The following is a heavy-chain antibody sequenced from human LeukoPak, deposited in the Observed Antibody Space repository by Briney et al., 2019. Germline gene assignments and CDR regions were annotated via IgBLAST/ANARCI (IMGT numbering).Heavy chain of an antibody. D-gene: IGHD3-10*01. V-gene: IGHV3-23*01. J-gene: IGHJ4*02. CDR3: AKDLGLVPRTMVNGGDY. CDR1: GFTFSSYA. Sequence: RSGGCLRLSCVASGFTFSSYAMSWVRQAPGKGLEWVSAISGSGGSTYYADSVKGRFTISRDNSKNTLYLQMNSLRAEDTAVYYCAKDLGLVPRTMVNGGDYWGQGTLVTVSS. CDR2: ISGSGGST.